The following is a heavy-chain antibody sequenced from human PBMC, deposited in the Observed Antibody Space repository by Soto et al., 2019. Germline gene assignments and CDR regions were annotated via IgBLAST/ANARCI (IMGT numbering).Heavy chain of an antibody. CDR2: IIPIFGTA. CDR1: GGTFSSYA. Sequence: QVQLVQSGAEVKKPGSSVKVSCKASGGTFSSYAISWVRQAPGQGLEWMGGIIPIFGTANYAQKFQGRVTITADESTSTAYMGLSSLRSEDTAVYYCARDSPMTTKGGVVFDYWGQGTLVTVSS. V-gene: IGHV1-69*01. CDR3: ARDSPMTTKGGVVFDY. J-gene: IGHJ4*02. D-gene: IGHD4-17*01.